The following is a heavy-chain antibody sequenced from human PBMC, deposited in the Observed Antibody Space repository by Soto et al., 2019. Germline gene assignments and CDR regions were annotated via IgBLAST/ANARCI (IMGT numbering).Heavy chain of an antibody. Sequence: DVQLVESGGGLVQPGGSLRLSCAASGFTFGYYNMHWVRQAPGKGLEWVSFVRSSGDDTYHADSVKGRFTISRDNAKDSLYLQMNSLREEDTAVYYCARDGESSSSSDFDFWGQGALVTVSS. CDR3: ARDGESSSSSDFDF. V-gene: IGHV3-48*02. J-gene: IGHJ4*02. CDR1: GFTFGYYN. D-gene: IGHD2-2*01. CDR2: VRSSGDDT.